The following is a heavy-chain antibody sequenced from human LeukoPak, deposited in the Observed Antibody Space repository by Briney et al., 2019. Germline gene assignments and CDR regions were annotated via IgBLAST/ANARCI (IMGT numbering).Heavy chain of an antibody. CDR1: GYTFTSYG. CDR2: MNPNSGNT. J-gene: IGHJ5*02. D-gene: IGHD4-11*01. CDR3: ARGGLLQYNWFDP. V-gene: IGHV1-8*03. Sequence: ASVKVSCKASGYTFTSYGISWVRQAPGQGLERMGWMNPNSGNTGYAQKFQGRVTITRNTSISTAYMELSSLRSEDTAVYYCARGGLLQYNWFDPWGQGTLVTVSS.